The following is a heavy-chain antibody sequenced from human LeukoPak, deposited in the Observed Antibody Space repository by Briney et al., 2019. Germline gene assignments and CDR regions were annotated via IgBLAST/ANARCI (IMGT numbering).Heavy chain of an antibody. CDR1: GFTFSIYW. Sequence: GGSLRLSCAASGFTFSIYWMSWVRQAPGKGLEWVANINEDGSDKYYVDSVEGRFTISRDNAKNSLYLQMNSLRAEDTAVYYCARDSGLTTETTYWDYWGQGTLVAVSS. D-gene: IGHD4-17*01. CDR3: ARDSGLTTETTYWDY. V-gene: IGHV3-7*05. CDR2: INEDGSDK. J-gene: IGHJ4*02.